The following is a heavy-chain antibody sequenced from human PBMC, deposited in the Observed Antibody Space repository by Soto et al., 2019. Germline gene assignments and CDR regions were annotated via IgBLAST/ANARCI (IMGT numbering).Heavy chain of an antibody. D-gene: IGHD3-10*01. Sequence: EVQLLESGGGLVQPGGSLRLSCAASGFTFSSYAMSWVRQAPGKGLEWVSAISGSGGSTYYADSVKGRFTISRDNSKNTLYLQMNRLRAEDTAVYYCAKARMVRGVIPYYFDYWGQGTMVTVSS. CDR3: AKARMVRGVIPYYFDY. CDR2: ISGSGGST. V-gene: IGHV3-23*01. CDR1: GFTFSSYA. J-gene: IGHJ4*02.